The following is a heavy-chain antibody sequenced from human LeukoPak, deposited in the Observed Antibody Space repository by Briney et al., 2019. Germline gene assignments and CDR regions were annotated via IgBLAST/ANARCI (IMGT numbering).Heavy chain of an antibody. CDR2: ISWDGGST. D-gene: IGHD3-22*01. J-gene: IGHJ4*02. Sequence: GGSLRLSCAASGFILHNHAMHWVRQAPGKGPEWVSLISWDGGSTYYADSVKGRFTISRDNSKNSLYLQMNSLRTEDTALYYCAKDDDSSGTFDYWGQGTLVTVSS. V-gene: IGHV3-43*01. CDR1: GFILHNHA. CDR3: AKDDDSSGTFDY.